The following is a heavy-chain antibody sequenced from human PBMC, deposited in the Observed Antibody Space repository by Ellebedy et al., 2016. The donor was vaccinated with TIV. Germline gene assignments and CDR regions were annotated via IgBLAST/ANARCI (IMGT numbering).Heavy chain of an antibody. J-gene: IGHJ5*01. CDR3: ARRGSYGDYAVQVNNWFAS. V-gene: IGHV3-7*01. D-gene: IGHD4-17*01. CDR1: GFSFRNYW. Sequence: GESLKISCAASGFSFRNYWMGWLRQAPGKGLEWVANIYQDGSETYYVDSVKGRFTISRDNAKNSLYLQMNSLRVDETAVYFCARRGSYGDYAVQVNNWFASWGQGTLVTVSS. CDR2: IYQDGSET.